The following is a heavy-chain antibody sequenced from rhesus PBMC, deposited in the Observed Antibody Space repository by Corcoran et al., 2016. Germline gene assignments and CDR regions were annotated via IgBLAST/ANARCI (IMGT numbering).Heavy chain of an antibody. CDR1: GGSISDDYY. CDR2: IYGSGGGT. J-gene: IGHJ3*01. Sequence: QVQLQESGPGLVKPSETLSLTCAVSGGSISDDYYWSWIRQPPVKGLEWIGYIYGSGGGTNYNPSLKNRGTISIDTSKNQFSLKLSSVTAADTAVYYCARPYSSWTDDAFDFWGQGLRVTVSS. D-gene: IGHD6-13*01. CDR3: ARPYSSWTDDAFDF. V-gene: IGHV4-106*01.